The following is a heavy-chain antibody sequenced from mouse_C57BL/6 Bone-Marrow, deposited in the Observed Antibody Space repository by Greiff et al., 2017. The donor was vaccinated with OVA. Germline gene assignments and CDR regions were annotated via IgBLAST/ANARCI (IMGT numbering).Heavy chain of an antibody. CDR3: ARRIVTFDY. V-gene: IGHV5-4*03. CDR1: GFTFSSYA. Sequence: EVKVEESGGGLVKPGGSLKLSCAASGFTFSSYAMSWVRQTPEKRLEWVATISDGGSYTYYPDNVKGRFTISRDNAKNNLYLQMSHLKSEDTAMYYCARRIVTFDYWGQGTALTVSS. D-gene: IGHD2-5*01. J-gene: IGHJ2*01. CDR2: ISDGGSYT.